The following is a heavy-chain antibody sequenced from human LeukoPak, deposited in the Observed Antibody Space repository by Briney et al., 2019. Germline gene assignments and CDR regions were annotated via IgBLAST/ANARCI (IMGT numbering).Heavy chain of an antibody. CDR2: VRNKADGYTP. V-gene: IGHV3-72*01. CDR3: GDLGSAGTDH. D-gene: IGHD3-10*01. CDR1: GFTFSPHY. J-gene: IGHJ4*02. Sequence: GGSLRLSCAASGFTFSPHYMDWVRQSPGQGLEWVGLVRNKADGYTPIYAASVKGGFTISRDDSKNSIYLQMDSLKAEDTAVYYCGDLGSAGTDHWGQGTLVTVSS.